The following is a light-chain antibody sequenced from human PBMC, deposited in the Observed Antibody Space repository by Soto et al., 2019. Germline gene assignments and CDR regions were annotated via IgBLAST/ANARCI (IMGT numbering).Light chain of an antibody. Sequence: IVMTQSPATLSLSPWDRATLSCRASQSVRTNLAWYQLTPGQAPRLLIYGASTRATGVPARFSGTGSGTDFTLTISRRQSDDFALYYCQQYNDWPPIPFGGGTKVEIK. CDR1: QSVRTN. CDR2: GAS. J-gene: IGKJ4*01. V-gene: IGKV3-15*01. CDR3: QQYNDWPPIP.